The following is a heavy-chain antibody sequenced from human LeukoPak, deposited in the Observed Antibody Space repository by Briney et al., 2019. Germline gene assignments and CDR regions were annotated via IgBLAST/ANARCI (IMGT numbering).Heavy chain of an antibody. CDR2: INHSGST. Sequence: NASETLSLTCAGYAVSFSCYYWSWIRQRPGKGLEWIGEINHSGSTNYNPSLKSLVTISVDTSNNQFSLKLSSVTAADTAVYYCASLQQWLAPIDYWGQGTLVTVSS. V-gene: IGHV4-34*01. CDR1: AVSFSCYY. D-gene: IGHD6-19*01. CDR3: ASLQQWLAPIDY. J-gene: IGHJ4*02.